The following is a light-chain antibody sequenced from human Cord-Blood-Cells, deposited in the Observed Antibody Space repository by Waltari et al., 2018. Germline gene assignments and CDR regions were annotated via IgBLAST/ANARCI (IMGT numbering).Light chain of an antibody. CDR3: SSYTSSSTLV. CDR2: DVS. V-gene: IGLV2-14*03. J-gene: IGLJ3*02. CDR1: SSDVGGSNY. Sequence: QSALTPPASVSGSPGQSITISCPGTSSDVGGSNYVSWYQQHPGKAPKLMIYDVSNRPSGVSNRFSGSKSGNTASLTISGLQAEDEADYYCSSYTSSSTLVFGGGTKLTVL.